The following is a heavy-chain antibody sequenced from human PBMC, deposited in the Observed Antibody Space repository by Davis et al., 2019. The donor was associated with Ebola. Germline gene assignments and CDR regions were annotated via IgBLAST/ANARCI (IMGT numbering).Heavy chain of an antibody. CDR3: ARFSYGDYRDY. Sequence: GESLKISCAASGFTFSSYEMNWVRQAPGKGLEWVSYISSTSSTIYYADSVKGRFTISRDNAKNSLYLQMNSLRAEDTAVYYCARFSYGDYRDYWGQGTLVTVSS. CDR1: GFTFSSYE. V-gene: IGHV3-48*03. D-gene: IGHD4-17*01. J-gene: IGHJ4*02. CDR2: ISSTSSTI.